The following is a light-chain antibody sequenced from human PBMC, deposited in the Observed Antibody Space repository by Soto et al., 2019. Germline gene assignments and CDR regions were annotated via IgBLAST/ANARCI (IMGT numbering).Light chain of an antibody. V-gene: IGKV3-20*01. J-gene: IGKJ4*01. CDR1: QSVSSSY. CDR3: QQYGSSPGT. Sequence: EIVLAQSPDTLSLSPGERATLSCRASQSVSSSYLAWYQQKPGQAPRLLIYGASSRATGIPDRFSGSGSGTDFTLTIIRLEPEDFAVYYCQQYGSSPGTFGGGTKVEIK. CDR2: GAS.